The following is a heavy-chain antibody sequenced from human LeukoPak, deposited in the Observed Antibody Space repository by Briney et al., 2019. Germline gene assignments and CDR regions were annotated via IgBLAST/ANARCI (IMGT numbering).Heavy chain of an antibody. V-gene: IGHV3-23*01. D-gene: IGHD4-23*01. CDR3: AKRTGYGGYYFDY. CDR2: INSDGINT. CDR1: GFTFSSYA. J-gene: IGHJ4*02. Sequence: GGSLRLSCAASGFTFSSYAMSWVRQAPGKGLEWVSRINSDGINTSYADSVKGRFTISRDNSKNTLYLQMNSLRAEDTAVYYCAKRTGYGGYYFDYWGQGTLVTVSS.